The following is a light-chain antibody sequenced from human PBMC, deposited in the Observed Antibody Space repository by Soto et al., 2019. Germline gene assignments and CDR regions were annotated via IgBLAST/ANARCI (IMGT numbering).Light chain of an antibody. V-gene: IGKV3-20*01. CDR1: QSVSSSN. J-gene: IGKJ3*01. Sequence: EIVLTQSPGTLSLSPGERATLSCRASQSVSSSNLAWYQQTPGQAPRLLIYGASSRATGIPDRFSGSESGTDFTLTISRLEPEDFAVYYCQYGRSPLFTFGPGTTVDIK. CDR3: QYGRSPLFT. CDR2: GAS.